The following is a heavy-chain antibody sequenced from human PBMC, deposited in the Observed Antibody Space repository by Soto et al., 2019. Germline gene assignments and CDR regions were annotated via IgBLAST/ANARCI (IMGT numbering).Heavy chain of an antibody. CDR2: ISPNSGNT. D-gene: IGHD3-22*01. Sequence: QVHLVQSGAEVKKPGASVNVSCKTSGYTFTRNGISWVRQAPGQGLEWMGWISPNSGNTKYAQKLQGRVIMTTDTSTSTAYMELRSLRSDDTTIYYCVKDSDSNSWASRAVWGPGTTVTVSS. CDR1: GYTFTRNG. V-gene: IGHV1-18*01. J-gene: IGHJ6*02. CDR3: VKDSDSNSWASRAV.